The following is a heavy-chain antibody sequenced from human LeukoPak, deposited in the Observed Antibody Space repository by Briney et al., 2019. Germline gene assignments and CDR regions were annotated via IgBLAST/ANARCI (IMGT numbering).Heavy chain of an antibody. D-gene: IGHD3-9*01. CDR3: ARGGYFDWPYYFDY. V-gene: IGHV4-38-2*01. CDR2: IYHSGST. CDR1: GYSISSGYY. Sequence: SETLSLTCAVSGYSISSGYYWGWIRQPPGKGLEWIGSIYHSGSTYYNPSLKSRVTISVDTSKNQFSLKLSSVTAADTAVYYCARGGYFDWPYYFDYWGQGPLVTVSS. J-gene: IGHJ4*02.